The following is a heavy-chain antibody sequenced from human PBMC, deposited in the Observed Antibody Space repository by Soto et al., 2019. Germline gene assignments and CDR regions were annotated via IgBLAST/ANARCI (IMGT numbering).Heavy chain of an antibody. J-gene: IGHJ3*02. CDR1: GFSVSNTY. CDR2: IYRGRAT. CDR3: ARDRSDSSRADSFDI. Sequence: GGSLRLSCAVSGFSVSNTYMSWVRQAPGKGLEWISVIYRGRATYYADSVKGRFTISRDDSRDTVYLQMNSLTTEDTAVYFCARDRSDSSRADSFDIWGQGTMVTV. D-gene: IGHD6-25*01. V-gene: IGHV3-53*01.